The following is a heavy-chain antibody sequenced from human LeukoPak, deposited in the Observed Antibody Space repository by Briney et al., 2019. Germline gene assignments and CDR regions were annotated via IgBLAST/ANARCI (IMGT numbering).Heavy chain of an antibody. D-gene: IGHD6-19*01. J-gene: IGHJ4*02. CDR3: AREKFLEWYAVAGTFGYFDY. V-gene: IGHV3-33*01. CDR1: GFILNDYG. Sequence: GGSLRLSCAASGFILNDYGMHWVRQAPGKGLEWVADIWFDKNQHFADSVKGRFAISRDNSKNMLYLQMNSLRAEDTAVYYCAREKFLEWYAVAGTFGYFDYWGQGTLVTVSS. CDR2: IWFDKNQ.